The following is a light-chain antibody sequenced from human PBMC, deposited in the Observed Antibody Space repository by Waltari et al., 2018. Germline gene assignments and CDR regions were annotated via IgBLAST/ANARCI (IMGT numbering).Light chain of an antibody. V-gene: IGLV1-51*01. CDR3: GTWDSSLSIGV. CDR1: GSHIGSNY. J-gene: IGLJ2*01. Sequence: QSVFTQPPSVSAAPGQKVAISCSGSGSHIGSNYVSWYQQPPETSTKVVIYYNNRRPSGIPDRFSGSKSGTSATLGITGLQTGDEADYYCGTWDSSLSIGVFGGGTKLTVL. CDR2: YNN.